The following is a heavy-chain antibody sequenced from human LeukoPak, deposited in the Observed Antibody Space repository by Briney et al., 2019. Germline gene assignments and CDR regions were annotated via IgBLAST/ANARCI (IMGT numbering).Heavy chain of an antibody. CDR3: AKYPYYDILSGYGDY. V-gene: IGHV3-23*01. CDR2: ISGSGGGT. CDR1: GFTFSSYG. J-gene: IGHJ4*02. D-gene: IGHD3-9*01. Sequence: GGSLRLSCAASGFTFSSYGMTWVRQAPGKGLEWVSGISGSGGGTYYADSVKGRFTISSDNSKSTLYLQINSLRAEDTALYYCAKYPYYDILSGYGDYWGQGTLVTVSS.